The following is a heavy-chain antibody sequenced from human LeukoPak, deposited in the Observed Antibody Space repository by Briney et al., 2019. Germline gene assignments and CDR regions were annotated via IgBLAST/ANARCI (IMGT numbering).Heavy chain of an antibody. Sequence: GGSLRLSCAASGFTFSNYGMNWVRQAPGRGLEWVSYVSPTSSIISYLDSVKGRFTISRDNAKNSLYLQMNSLRDEVTAVYYCAKEGRSLQTYWGQGTLVTVSS. D-gene: IGHD5-24*01. J-gene: IGHJ4*02. CDR3: AKEGRSLQTY. CDR1: GFTFSNYG. V-gene: IGHV3-48*02. CDR2: VSPTSSII.